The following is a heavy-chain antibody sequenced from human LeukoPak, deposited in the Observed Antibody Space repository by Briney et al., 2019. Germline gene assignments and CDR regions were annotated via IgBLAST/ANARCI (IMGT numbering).Heavy chain of an antibody. CDR3: GGGLSGYYVGSGPDY. D-gene: IGHD4-23*01. V-gene: IGHV3-72*01. CDR2: TRNKANSNTT. CDR1: GFTFSNAW. Sequence: GGSLRLSCAASGFTFSNAWMSWVRQAPGKGLEWVGRTRNKANSNTTEYAASVKGRFTISRDDSENSLYLQMNSLKTEDTAVYYCGGGLSGYYVGSGPDYWGQGTLVTVSS. J-gene: IGHJ4*02.